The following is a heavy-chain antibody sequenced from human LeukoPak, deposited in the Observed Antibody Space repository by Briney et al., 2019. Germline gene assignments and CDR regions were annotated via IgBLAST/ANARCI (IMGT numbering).Heavy chain of an antibody. J-gene: IGHJ4*02. CDR1: GFTFSSYA. D-gene: IGHD4-17*01. CDR2: ISGSGGST. Sequence: GGSLRLSCAASGFTFSSYAMSWVRPAPGKGLEWVPAISGSGGSTYYADSVKGRFTISRDNSKNTLYLQMNSLRAEDTAVYYCAKTICGDYGDYWGQGTLVTVSS. CDR3: AKTICGDYGDY. V-gene: IGHV3-23*01.